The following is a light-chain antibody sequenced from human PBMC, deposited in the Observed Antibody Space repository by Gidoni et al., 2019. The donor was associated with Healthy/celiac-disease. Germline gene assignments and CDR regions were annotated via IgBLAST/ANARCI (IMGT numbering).Light chain of an antibody. CDR3: QTWGTGVV. Sequence: QLVPTQSPSASASPGASVKLTCTLSSGHRSYAIAWHQQQPEKGPRDLMKLNSDGSHSKGDGIPDRFSGSSSGAERYLTSSSLQSEDEADYYCQTWGTGVVVGGGTKLTVL. CDR1: SGHRSYA. J-gene: IGLJ2*01. V-gene: IGLV4-69*01. CDR2: LNSDGSH.